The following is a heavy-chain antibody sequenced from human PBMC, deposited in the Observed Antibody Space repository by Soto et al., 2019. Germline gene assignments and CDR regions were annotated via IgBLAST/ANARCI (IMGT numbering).Heavy chain of an antibody. J-gene: IGHJ4*02. Sequence: GGSLRLSCAASGFTLSDHYMDWVRQAPGKGLEWVGRTRDKMNSYTTEYAASVKGRFTISRDDSKNSLYLQMRSLKTEDTAVYYCARGLGGATNYHRLNDFWGPGTLVTVSS. V-gene: IGHV3-72*01. D-gene: IGHD1-26*01. CDR2: TRDKMNSYTT. CDR3: ARGLGGATNYHRLNDF. CDR1: GFTLSDHY.